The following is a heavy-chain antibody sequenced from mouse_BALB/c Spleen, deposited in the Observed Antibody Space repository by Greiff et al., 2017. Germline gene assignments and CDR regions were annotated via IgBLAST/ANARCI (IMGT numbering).Heavy chain of an antibody. CDR3: ARSKDYGNYFDD. Sequence: EVMLVESGGGLVQPGGSRKLSCAASGFTFSSFGMHWVRQAPEKGLEWVAYISSGSSTIYYADTVKGRFTISRDNPKNTLFLQMTSLRSEDTAMYYCARSKDYGNYFDDWGQGTTLTVSS. CDR1: GFTFSSFG. CDR2: ISSGSSTI. J-gene: IGHJ2*01. D-gene: IGHD2-1*01. V-gene: IGHV5-17*02.